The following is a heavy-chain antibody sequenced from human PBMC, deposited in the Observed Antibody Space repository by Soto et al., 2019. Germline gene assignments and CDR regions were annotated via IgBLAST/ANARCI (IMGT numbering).Heavy chain of an antibody. V-gene: IGHV1-8*02. CDR2: MNPNSGNT. CDR3: TRAYGAETLDF. D-gene: IGHD3-10*01. Sequence: GASVKVSCKASGYTFNNYDIHWVRQAPGHGLEWMGWMNPNSGNTGYAQNLRGRVTMTQNTAIGTAYMELSSLRSDDTATYYCTRAYGAETLDFWGQGTRVTV. CDR1: GYTFNNYD. J-gene: IGHJ4*02.